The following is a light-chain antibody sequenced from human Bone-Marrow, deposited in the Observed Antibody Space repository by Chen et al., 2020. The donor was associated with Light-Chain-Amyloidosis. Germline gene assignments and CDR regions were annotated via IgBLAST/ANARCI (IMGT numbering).Light chain of an antibody. CDR2: GGS. CDR1: QSISSSY. Sequence: EIVLTQSPGTLSLSPGERATLSCRASQSISSSYLAWYQQKPGQAPRLLIYGGSSRATGIPDRFSGSGSGTDFTLTIRRLEPEDFAVYYCQQYGSSPRTFGQWTKVESK. J-gene: IGKJ1*01. CDR3: QQYGSSPRT. V-gene: IGKV3-20*01.